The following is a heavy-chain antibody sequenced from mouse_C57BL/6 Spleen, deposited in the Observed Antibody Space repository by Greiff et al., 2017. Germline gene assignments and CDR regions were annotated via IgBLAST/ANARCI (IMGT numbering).Heavy chain of an antibody. J-gene: IGHJ3*01. CDR3: AREGV. Sequence: QVQLKQPGAELVMPGASVKLSCKASGYTFTSYWMHWVKQRPGQGLEWIGEIDPSDGYTNYTQKFKGKSTLTVDKSSSTAYMQLSSLTSEDSAVYYCAREGVWGQGTLVTVSA. V-gene: IGHV1-69*01. CDR2: IDPSDGYT. CDR1: GYTFTSYW.